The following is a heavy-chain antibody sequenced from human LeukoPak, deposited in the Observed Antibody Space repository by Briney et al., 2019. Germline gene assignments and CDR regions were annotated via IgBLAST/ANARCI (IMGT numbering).Heavy chain of an antibody. D-gene: IGHD1-26*01. CDR1: GGSFSGYY. Sequence: SETLSLTCAVYGGSFSGYYWSWIRQPPGKGLEWIGEINHSGSTNYNPSLKSRVTISVDTSKNQFSLKLRSVTAGEPVVYYCGTGHIGGGTGTFDYWGQGTLVTVSS. J-gene: IGHJ4*02. V-gene: IGHV4-34*01. CDR3: GTGHIGGGTGTFDY. CDR2: INHSGST.